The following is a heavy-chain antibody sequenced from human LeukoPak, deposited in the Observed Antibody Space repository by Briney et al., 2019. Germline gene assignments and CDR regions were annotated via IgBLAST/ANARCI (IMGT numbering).Heavy chain of an antibody. CDR2: ISYDGSNK. CDR1: GFTFSSYG. V-gene: IGHV3-30*19. D-gene: IGHD1-26*01. Sequence: PGGSLRLSCAASGFTFSSYGMHWVRQAPGKGLEWVAVISYDGSNKYYADSVKGRFTISRDNSKNTLYLQMNSLRAEDTAVYYCARDLYPEYSGSYYYYYGMDVWGQGTTVTVSS. CDR3: ARDLYPEYSGSYYYYYGMDV. J-gene: IGHJ6*02.